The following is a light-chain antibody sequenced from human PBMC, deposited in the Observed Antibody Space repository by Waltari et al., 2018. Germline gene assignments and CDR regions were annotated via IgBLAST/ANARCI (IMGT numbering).Light chain of an antibody. CDR1: TSDVGGYNY. Sequence: QSALTQPASVSGSPGQSITISCTGTTSDVGGYNYVSWYQQHPGKAPKLMIYEVSNRPSGVFSRFSGSKSGNTAYLTISGLQTEDEADYYCGSFAGSNTPPFGGGTKLTVL. J-gene: IGLJ2*01. CDR3: GSFAGSNTPP. V-gene: IGLV2-14*01. CDR2: EVS.